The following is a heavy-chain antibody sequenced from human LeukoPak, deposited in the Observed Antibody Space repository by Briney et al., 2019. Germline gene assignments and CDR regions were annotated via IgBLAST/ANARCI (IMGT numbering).Heavy chain of an antibody. D-gene: IGHD6-13*01. CDR1: GYTFTSYG. J-gene: IGHJ5*02. V-gene: IGHV1-18*01. CDR3: ARTAAAASSEHRYNWFDP. CDR2: MSAYNGNT. Sequence: ASVKVSCKASGYTFTSYGISWVRQAPGQGLEWMGWMSAYNGNTNYAQKLQGRVTMTTDTSTSTAYMELRSLRSDDTAVYYCARTAAAASSEHRYNWFDPWGQGTLVTVSS.